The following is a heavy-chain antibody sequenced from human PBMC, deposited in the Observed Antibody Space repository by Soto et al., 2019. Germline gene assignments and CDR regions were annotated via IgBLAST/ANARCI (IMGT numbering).Heavy chain of an antibody. V-gene: IGHV1-69*13. CDR3: ARSILVGATFGAVSYYYGMDV. CDR2: IIPIFGTA. Sequence: ASVKVSCKASGGTFSSYAISWVRQAPGQGLEWMGGIIPIFGTANYAQKFQGRVTITADESTSTAYMGLSSLRSEDTAVYYCARSILVGATFGAVSYYYGMDVWGQGTTVTVSS. CDR1: GGTFSSYA. J-gene: IGHJ6*02. D-gene: IGHD1-26*01.